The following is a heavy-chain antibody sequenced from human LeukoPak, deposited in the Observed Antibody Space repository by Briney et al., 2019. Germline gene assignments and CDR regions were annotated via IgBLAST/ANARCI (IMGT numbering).Heavy chain of an antibody. V-gene: IGHV3-21*01. CDR1: GFTFSSYS. D-gene: IGHD6-19*01. J-gene: IGHJ5*02. Sequence: SGGSLRLSCAASGFTFSSYSMNWVRQAPGKGLEWVSSISSSSSYVYYADSVKGRFTISRDNAKNSLYLQMNSLRAEDTAVYYCASETYSSGPRWFDPWGQETLVTVSS. CDR3: ASETYSSGPRWFDP. CDR2: ISSSSSYV.